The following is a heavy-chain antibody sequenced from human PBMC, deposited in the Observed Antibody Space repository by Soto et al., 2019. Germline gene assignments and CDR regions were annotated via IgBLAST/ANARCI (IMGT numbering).Heavy chain of an antibody. V-gene: IGHV5-51*01. CDR3: ARHLSYYDSSGYHWPYFDY. D-gene: IGHD3-22*01. J-gene: IGHJ4*02. CDR1: GYSFTSYW. Sequence: GESLKISCKGSGYSFTSYWIGWVRQMPGKGLEWMGIIYPGDSDTRYSPSFQGQVTISADKSISTTYLQWSSLKASDTAMYYCARHLSYYDSSGYHWPYFDYWGQGTLVTVSS. CDR2: IYPGDSDT.